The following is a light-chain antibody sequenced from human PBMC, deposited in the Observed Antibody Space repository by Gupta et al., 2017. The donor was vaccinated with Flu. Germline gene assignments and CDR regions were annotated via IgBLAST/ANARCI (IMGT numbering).Light chain of an antibody. CDR1: QSLSSNY. V-gene: IGKV3-20*01. Sequence: GTLSLSPGERATFSCRTSQSLSSNYLAWYQQKPGQAPRLLIYAASSRATGIPDKFSGSGSGTDFTLTISRLEPEDFAVYYCQQHNNSPLTFGGGTKVEI. CDR2: AAS. J-gene: IGKJ4*01. CDR3: QQHNNSPLT.